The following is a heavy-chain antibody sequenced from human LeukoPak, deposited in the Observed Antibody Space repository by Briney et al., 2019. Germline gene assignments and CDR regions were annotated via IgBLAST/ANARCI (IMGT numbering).Heavy chain of an antibody. J-gene: IGHJ5*02. D-gene: IGHD3-3*01. CDR1: GYSISSGYY. CDR3: AREGYYDFWSGYYRGNWFDP. V-gene: IGHV4-38-2*02. Sequence: KTSETLSLTCTVSGYSISSGYYWGWIRQPPGKGLEWIGSIYHSGSTYYNPSLKSRVTLSVDTSKNQFSLKLSSVTAADTAVYYCAREGYYDFWSGYYRGNWFDPWGQGTLVTVSS. CDR2: IYHSGST.